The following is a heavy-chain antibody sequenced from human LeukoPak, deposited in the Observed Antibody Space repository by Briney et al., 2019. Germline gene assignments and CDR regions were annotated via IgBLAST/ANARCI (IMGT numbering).Heavy chain of an antibody. D-gene: IGHD1-26*01. J-gene: IGHJ4*02. V-gene: IGHV3-23*01. CDR3: AKGVRRSGSLYYFDY. Sequence: GGSLRLSCAVSGFTFSSYAMSWVRQDPGKGLEWVSGISDSGGNTYYADSVKGRFTISRDNSKNTLYLQMNSLRAEDTAVYYCAKGVRRSGSLYYFDYWGQGTLVTVSS. CDR1: GFTFSSYA. CDR2: ISDSGGNT.